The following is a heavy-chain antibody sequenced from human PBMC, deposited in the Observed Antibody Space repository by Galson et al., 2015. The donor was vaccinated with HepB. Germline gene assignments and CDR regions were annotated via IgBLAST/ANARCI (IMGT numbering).Heavy chain of an antibody. CDR1: GFTFDDYA. CDR2: ISWNSGSI. D-gene: IGHD6-19*01. J-gene: IGHJ4*02. V-gene: IGHV3-9*01. Sequence: SLRLSCAASGFTFDDYAMHWVRQAPGKGLEWVSGISWNSGSIGYADSVKGRFTISRDNAKNSLYLQMNSLRAEDTALYYCAKDIRTGPGGWYYFDYWGQGTLVTVSS. CDR3: AKDIRTGPGGWYYFDY.